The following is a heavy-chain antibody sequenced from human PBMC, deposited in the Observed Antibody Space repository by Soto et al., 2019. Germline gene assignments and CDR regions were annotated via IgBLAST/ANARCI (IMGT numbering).Heavy chain of an antibody. CDR2: INPNSGGT. CDR1: GYTFTGYY. V-gene: IGHV1-2*02. CDR3: ARLRISSSHYYYYYGMDV. Sequence: GSVKVSCKASGYTFTGYYMHWVRQAPGQGLEWMGWINPNSGGTNYAQKFQGRVTMTRDTSISTAYMELSRLRSDDTAVYYCARLRISSSHYYYYYGMDVWGQGTTVTVSS. J-gene: IGHJ6*02. D-gene: IGHD6-6*01.